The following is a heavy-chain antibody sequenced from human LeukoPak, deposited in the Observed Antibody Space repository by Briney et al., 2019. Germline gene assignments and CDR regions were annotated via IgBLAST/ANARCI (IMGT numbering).Heavy chain of an antibody. CDR1: GFTFSNYW. CDR3: ARDPVEWELLLDC. V-gene: IGHV3-7*01. D-gene: IGHD1-26*01. Sequence: PGGSLRLSCAASGFTFSNYWMGWVRRAPGKRPEWVANMNIDGSEKYYADSVKGRFTISRDNARNSVYLQMNSLRVEDTAVYYCARDPVEWELLLDCWGQGTLVTVSS. CDR2: MNIDGSEK. J-gene: IGHJ4*02.